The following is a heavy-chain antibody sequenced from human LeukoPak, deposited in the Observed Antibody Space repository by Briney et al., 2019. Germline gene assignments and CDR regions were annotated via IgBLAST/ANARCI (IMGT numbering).Heavy chain of an antibody. CDR2: INHSGST. D-gene: IGHD3-10*01. V-gene: IGHV4-34*01. J-gene: IGHJ5*02. Sequence: SETLSLTCAVYGGSFSGYYWSWIRQPPGKGLEWLGEINHSGSTNYNPSLKSRVTISVDTSKNQFSLKLSSVTAADTAVYYCARGIRITMVRGVIPTPVNWFDPWGQGTLVTVSS. CDR3: ARGIRITMVRGVIPTPVNWFDP. CDR1: GGSFSGYY.